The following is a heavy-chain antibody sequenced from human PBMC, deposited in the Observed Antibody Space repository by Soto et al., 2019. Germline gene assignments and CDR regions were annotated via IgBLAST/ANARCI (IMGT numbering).Heavy chain of an antibody. V-gene: IGHV3-23*01. Sequence: GGSLRLSCAASGFTFSSYAMSWVRQAPGKGLEWVSAISGSGGSTYYADFVKGRFTISRDNSKNTLYLQMNSLRAEDTAVYYCVKDTLSPLWFGPYGMDVWGQGTTVTVSS. D-gene: IGHD3-10*01. J-gene: IGHJ6*02. CDR1: GFTFSSYA. CDR3: VKDTLSPLWFGPYGMDV. CDR2: ISGSGGST.